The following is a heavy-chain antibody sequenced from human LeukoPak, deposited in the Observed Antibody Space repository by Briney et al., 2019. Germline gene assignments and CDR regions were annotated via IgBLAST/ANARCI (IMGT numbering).Heavy chain of an antibody. V-gene: IGHV1-18*01. D-gene: IGHD2-2*01. Sequence: VASVKVSCKTSGYTFTTYGVSWVRQAPGQGLEWMGWVSGYTGNTNYAERFQGRVTMTTDTSTSTVYMELTSLRSDDTAVYCCARGEVSASLYYFDFWGQGTLVTVS. CDR1: GYTFTTYG. CDR3: ARGEVSASLYYFDF. CDR2: VSGYTGNT. J-gene: IGHJ4*02.